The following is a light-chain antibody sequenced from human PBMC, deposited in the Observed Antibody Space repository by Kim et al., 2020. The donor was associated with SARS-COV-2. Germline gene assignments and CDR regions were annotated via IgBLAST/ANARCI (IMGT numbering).Light chain of an antibody. CDR1: QGVSRA. CDR3: QQFYIYPLT. J-gene: IGKJ4*01. Sequence: ANVGDRVTITCRASQGVSRALAWYQQKPGEPPKRLIFDGSTLESGVPSRFSGRGSGTEFTLAINSLQPEDFASYYCQQFYIYPLTYGGGTKVDIK. V-gene: IGKV1-13*02. CDR2: DGS.